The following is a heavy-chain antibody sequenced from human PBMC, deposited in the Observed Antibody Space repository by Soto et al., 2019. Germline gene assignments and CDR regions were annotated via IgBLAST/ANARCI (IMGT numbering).Heavy chain of an antibody. CDR2: IYSGGST. D-gene: IGHD3-16*01. CDR3: ARDWGALQGPDHI. J-gene: IGHJ3*02. CDR1: GFTVSSNS. V-gene: IGHV3-66*01. Sequence: EVQLVESGGGLVQPGGSLRLSCAASGFTVSSNSMSWVRQAPGKGLEWVSVIYSGGSTYYADSVKGRFTISRDNSKNTLYLQMNSLRAEDTAVYYCARDWGALQGPDHIWGQGTMVTVSS.